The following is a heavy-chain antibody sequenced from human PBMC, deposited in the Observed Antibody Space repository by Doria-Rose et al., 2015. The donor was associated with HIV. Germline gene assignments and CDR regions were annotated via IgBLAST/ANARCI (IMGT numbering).Heavy chain of an antibody. CDR1: GVSLSSPGMG. V-gene: IGHV2-26*01. J-gene: IGHJ4*02. D-gene: IGHD6-13*01. Sequence: QITLRESGPVLVKPTGTLTLTCTVSGVSLSSPGMGVSWIRQPPGKALEWLANIFSNDKRAYKTSLKSRLTISRGTSKSQVVLTMTDMDPVDTATYYCARIKSSRWYHKYYFDFWGQGTLVIVSA. CDR3: ARIKSSRWYHKYYFDF. CDR2: IFSNDKR.